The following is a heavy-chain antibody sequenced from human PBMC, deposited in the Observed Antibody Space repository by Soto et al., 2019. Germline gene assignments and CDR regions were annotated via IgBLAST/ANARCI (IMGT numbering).Heavy chain of an antibody. CDR3: GRGGYCIGTRCPGRFDP. CDR1: GYIFNNYA. CDR2: INGRDGNA. J-gene: IGHJ5*02. Sequence: ASVKVCCKASGYIFNNYAMHWLRQPPGQRLQWMGWINGRDGNAEYSQEFHPRFTLSIDTCARTSYMELSSLRSEDRAVYYCGRGGYCIGTRCPGRFDPWGQGSLVTVSS. D-gene: IGHD2-2*01. V-gene: IGHV1-3*01.